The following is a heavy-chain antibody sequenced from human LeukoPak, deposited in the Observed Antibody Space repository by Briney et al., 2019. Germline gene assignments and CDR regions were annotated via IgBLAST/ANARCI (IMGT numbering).Heavy chain of an antibody. CDR1: GFTFSSYS. D-gene: IGHD3-3*01. CDR3: ARGLYDPLWFDP. V-gene: IGHV3-48*01. CDR2: ISSSSNTI. Sequence: GGSLRLSCAASGFTFSSYSMNWVRQAPGKGLEWVSYISSSSNTIYYADSVKGRFTISRDNAKNSLYLQMNSLRAEDTAVYYCARGLYDPLWFDPWGQGTLDTVSS. J-gene: IGHJ5*02.